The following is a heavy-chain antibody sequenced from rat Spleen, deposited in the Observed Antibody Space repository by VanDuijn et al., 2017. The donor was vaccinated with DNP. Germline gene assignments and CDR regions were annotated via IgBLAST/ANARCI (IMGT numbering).Heavy chain of an antibody. Sequence: QVQLKESGPGLVQPSQTLSLTCTVSGFSLTSNSVSWIRQPPGKGLEWMGVMWTGGSTDYTAPLKSRLTISRDTSKSQVFLKMNSLQTEDIATYYCARDRGDGTYYSPFGFWGQGVMVTVSS. CDR2: MWTGGST. D-gene: IGHD1-12*02. J-gene: IGHJ2*01. V-gene: IGHV2-30*01. CDR1: GFSLTSNS. CDR3: ARDRGDGTYYSPFGF.